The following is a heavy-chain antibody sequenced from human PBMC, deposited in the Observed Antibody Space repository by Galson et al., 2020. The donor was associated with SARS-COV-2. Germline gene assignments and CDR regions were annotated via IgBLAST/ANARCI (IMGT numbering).Heavy chain of an antibody. CDR2: ISYDGSNK. J-gene: IGHJ5*02. CDR3: AKDLRPAAKVGTCDWLDP. CDR1: GFTFSSYG. V-gene: IGHV3-30*18. Sequence: TGGSLRLSCAASGFTFSSYGMHWVRQAPGKGLEWVAVISYDGSNKYYADSVKGRFTISRDNSKNTLYLQMNSLRAEDTAVYYCAKDLRPAAKVGTCDWLDPGGQGTLVTVAS. D-gene: IGHD2-2*01.